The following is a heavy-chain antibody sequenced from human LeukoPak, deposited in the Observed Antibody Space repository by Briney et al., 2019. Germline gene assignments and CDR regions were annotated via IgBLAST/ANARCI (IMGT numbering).Heavy chain of an antibody. Sequence: GGSLRLSCTVSGFTFSDYYMSWVRQAPGKGLEWVSYISSSGSMLHYADSVEGRFTISRDNAKNSLYLQMSSLRVEDTAVYYCAKGPLIVVVPAAYDSWGQGTLVTVSS. CDR3: AKGPLIVVVPAAYDS. CDR1: GFTFSDYY. D-gene: IGHD2-2*01. CDR2: ISSSGSML. V-gene: IGHV3-11*04. J-gene: IGHJ4*02.